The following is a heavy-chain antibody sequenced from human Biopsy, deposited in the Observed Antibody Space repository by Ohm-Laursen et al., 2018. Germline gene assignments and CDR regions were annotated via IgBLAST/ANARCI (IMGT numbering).Heavy chain of an antibody. CDR3: ARDDAATVIRGLYY. D-gene: IGHD3-10*01. J-gene: IGHJ4*02. CDR2: TYYSGTT. CDR1: GGSISSYY. V-gene: IGHV4-59*01. Sequence: TLSLTCTVSGGSISSYYWNWIRQPPGKGLEWIGYTYYSGTTDYSPSLKSRVTISIDKSKNQFSLKLSSVTAEDTAVYYCARDDAATVIRGLYYWGQGALVTVSS.